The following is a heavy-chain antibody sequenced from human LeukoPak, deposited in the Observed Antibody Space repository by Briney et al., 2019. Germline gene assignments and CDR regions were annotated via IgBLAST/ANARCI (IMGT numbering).Heavy chain of an antibody. Sequence: SETLSLTCTVSGGSISSYYWSWIRQPAGKGLEWIGSIYYSGSTYYNPSLKSRVTISVDTSKNQFSLKLSSVAAADTAVYYCARPWYNWNDVWFDPWGQGTLVTVSS. CDR1: GGSISSYY. V-gene: IGHV4-59*05. CDR2: IYYSGST. D-gene: IGHD1-1*01. CDR3: ARPWYNWNDVWFDP. J-gene: IGHJ5*02.